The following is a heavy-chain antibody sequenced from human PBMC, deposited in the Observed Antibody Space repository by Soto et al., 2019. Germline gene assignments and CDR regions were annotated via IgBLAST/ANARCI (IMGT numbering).Heavy chain of an antibody. J-gene: IGHJ3*02. CDR3: GRGSPYYYDSSGYYSGFDAFDI. CDR2: ISSSSSYI. Sequence: EVQLVESGGGLVKPGGSLRLSCAASGFTFSSYSMNWVRQAPGKGLEWVSSISSSSSYIYYADSVKGRFTISRDNAKNSLDLQMNSLRAEDTAVYYCGRGSPYYYDSSGYYSGFDAFDIWGQGTMVTVSS. CDR1: GFTFSSYS. V-gene: IGHV3-21*01. D-gene: IGHD3-22*01.